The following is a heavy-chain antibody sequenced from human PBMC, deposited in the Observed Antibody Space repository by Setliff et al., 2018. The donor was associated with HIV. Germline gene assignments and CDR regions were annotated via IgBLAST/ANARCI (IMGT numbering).Heavy chain of an antibody. CDR3: AREERYHDRKGALDY. Sequence: ASVKVSCKTSGYTFTAYYIHWVRQAPGQGLEWMGWINSNNGGTKYAQNFQGRVTMTRDTSITTAYMELSSLISDDTAVYYCAREERYHDRKGALDYWGQGMLVTVSS. V-gene: IGHV1-2*02. D-gene: IGHD2-2*01. CDR2: INSNNGGT. J-gene: IGHJ4*02. CDR1: GYTFTAYY.